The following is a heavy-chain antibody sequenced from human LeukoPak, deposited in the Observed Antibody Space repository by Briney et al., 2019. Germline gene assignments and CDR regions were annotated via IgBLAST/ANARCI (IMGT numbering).Heavy chain of an antibody. V-gene: IGHV3-23*01. D-gene: IGHD4/OR15-4a*01. CDR2: ISGSGDST. CDR3: VNRESYGAMDS. Sequence: GGSLRLSCAASGFTFSSYAMSWVRQASGKGLEWVSSISGSGDSTYYADSVKGRFDISRDNSKNTLYLHMNSLRAEDTAVYYCVNRESYGAMDSWGQGTPVTVSS. J-gene: IGHJ4*02. CDR1: GFTFSSYA.